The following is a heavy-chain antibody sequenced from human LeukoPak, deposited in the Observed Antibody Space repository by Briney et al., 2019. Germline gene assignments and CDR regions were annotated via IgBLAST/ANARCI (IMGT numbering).Heavy chain of an antibody. V-gene: IGHV4-4*07. Sequence: SETLSLTCTVSGGSISSYYWSWIRQPAGKGLEWIGRIYTSGSTNYNPSLKSRVTMSVDTSKNQFSLKLSSVTAADTAVHYCARDRIAVAATYYFDYWGQGTLVTVSS. D-gene: IGHD6-19*01. CDR1: GGSISSYY. CDR3: ARDRIAVAATYYFDY. J-gene: IGHJ4*02. CDR2: IYTSGST.